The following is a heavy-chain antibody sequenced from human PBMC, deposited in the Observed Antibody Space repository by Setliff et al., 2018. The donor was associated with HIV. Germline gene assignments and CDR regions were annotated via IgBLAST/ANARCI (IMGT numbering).Heavy chain of an antibody. Sequence: ASVKVSCKASGYSFIGYYIHWVRQAPGQGLEWMGWINPNTGGTNFAQKFQGRVTMTRDTSISTVYMEVSSLTSEDSAVYYCAAGYTSSSGYWGQGTLVTVSS. CDR3: AAGYTSSSGY. J-gene: IGHJ4*02. CDR1: GYSFIGYY. CDR2: INPNTGGT. V-gene: IGHV1-2*02. D-gene: IGHD5-18*01.